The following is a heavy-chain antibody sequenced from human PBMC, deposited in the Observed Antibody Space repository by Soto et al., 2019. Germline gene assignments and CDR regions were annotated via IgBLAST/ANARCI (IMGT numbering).Heavy chain of an antibody. CDR1: GGSISSGGYS. CDR3: ARAGYYDFWSGLSEIPNAFDI. J-gene: IGHJ3*02. V-gene: IGHV4-30-2*01. D-gene: IGHD3-3*01. Sequence: SETLSLTCAVSGGSISSGGYSWSWIRQPPGKGLEWIGYIYHSGSTYYNPSLKSRVTISVDRSKNQFSLKLSSVTSADTAVYYCARAGYYDFWSGLSEIPNAFDIWGQGTMVTVSS. CDR2: IYHSGST.